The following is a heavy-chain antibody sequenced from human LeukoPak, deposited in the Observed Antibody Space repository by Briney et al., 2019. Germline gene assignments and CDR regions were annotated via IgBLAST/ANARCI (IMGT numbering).Heavy chain of an antibody. CDR1: GGSFSGYY. D-gene: IGHD3-3*01. CDR3: ARARYDFWSGYPSRHNWFDP. J-gene: IGHJ5*02. V-gene: IGHV4-34*01. CDR2: INHSGST. Sequence: LETLSLTCAVYGGSFSGYYWSWIRQPPGKGLEWIGEINHSGSTNYDPSLKSRVTISVDTSKNQFSLKLSSVTAADTAVYYCARARYDFWSGYPSRHNWFDPWGQGTLVTVSS.